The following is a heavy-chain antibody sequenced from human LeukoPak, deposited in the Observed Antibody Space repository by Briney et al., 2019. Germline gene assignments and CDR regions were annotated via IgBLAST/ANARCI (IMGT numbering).Heavy chain of an antibody. CDR1: GYTFTSYA. CDR2: INTNTGNP. D-gene: IGHD2-2*01. CDR3: ARAVDIVVVPAAINWFDP. J-gene: IGHJ5*02. Sequence: ASVKASCKASGYTFTSYAMNWVRQAPGQGLEWMGWINTNTGNPTYAQGFTGRFVFSLDTSVSTAYLQISSLKAEDTAVYYCARAVDIVVVPAAINWFDPWGQGTLVTVSS. V-gene: IGHV7-4-1*02.